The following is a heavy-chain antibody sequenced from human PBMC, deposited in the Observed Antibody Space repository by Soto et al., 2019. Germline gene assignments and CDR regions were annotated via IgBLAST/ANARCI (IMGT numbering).Heavy chain of an antibody. CDR2: ITFNAGST. CDR1: EFTFKNLA. Sequence: GPLRISCLPSEFTFKNLAVSGVRKAPGKGLEWVSIITFNAGSTFYVGSVKVRFTISRDNSNNTLYLEMNKLRGQDTAVYFCAKRPTRGWYFPFSGGVDIWGQGPLVTV. D-gene: IGHD6-19*01. CDR3: AKRPTRGWYFPFSGGVDI. V-gene: IGHV3-23*01. J-gene: IGHJ3*02.